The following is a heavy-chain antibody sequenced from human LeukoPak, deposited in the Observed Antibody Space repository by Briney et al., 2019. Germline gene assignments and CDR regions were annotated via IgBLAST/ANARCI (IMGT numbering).Heavy chain of an antibody. D-gene: IGHD2-2*01. CDR1: GFAFDEHG. CDR2: INWSGGST. CDR3: ARAPITSPFYFDY. J-gene: IGHJ4*02. V-gene: IGHV3-20*04. Sequence: GGSLRLSCTASGFAFDEHGMSWVRQVPGKGLEGVSGINWSGGSTVYADPLRGRFTISRDNAKNSLYLQMDSLRAEDTALYYCARAPITSPFYFDYWGQGTLVTVSS.